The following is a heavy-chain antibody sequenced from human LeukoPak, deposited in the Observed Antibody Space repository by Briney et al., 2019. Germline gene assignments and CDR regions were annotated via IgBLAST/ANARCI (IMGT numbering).Heavy chain of an antibody. CDR3: ARDQSSGWYVYYFGY. Sequence: GGSLRLSCAASGFTFSSYAMHWVRQAPGKGLEWVAVISYDGSNKYYADSVKGRFTISRDNSKNTLYLQMNSLRAEDTAVYYCARDQSSGWYVYYFGYWGQGTLVTVSS. J-gene: IGHJ4*02. D-gene: IGHD6-19*01. V-gene: IGHV3-30*04. CDR2: ISYDGSNK. CDR1: GFTFSSYA.